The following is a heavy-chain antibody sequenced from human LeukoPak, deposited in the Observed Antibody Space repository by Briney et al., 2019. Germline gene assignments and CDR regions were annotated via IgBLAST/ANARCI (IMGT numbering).Heavy chain of an antibody. CDR3: ARVWQDNSGVDY. CDR2: IKEDGTRK. CDR1: GFTFSSHW. V-gene: IGHV3-7*01. D-gene: IGHD2-21*01. J-gene: IGHJ4*02. Sequence: PGGSLRLSCAASGFTFSSHWMTWVRQAPGKGLEWVANIKEDGTRKNYVDSVKGRFTISRDNAKNSLYLQMNSLRDEDTAVYYCARVWQDNSGVDYWGQGTLVTVSS.